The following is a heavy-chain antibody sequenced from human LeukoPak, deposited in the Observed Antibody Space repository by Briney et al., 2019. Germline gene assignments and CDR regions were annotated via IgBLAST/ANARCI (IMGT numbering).Heavy chain of an antibody. J-gene: IGHJ4*02. V-gene: IGHV3-15*01. Sequence: GGAPRDSRAASRFTLCNAWMSRGPPAPRKGLEWIGRIKSKADGWTADYASPLQGRFTISRDDSTSTLYLQLNSLKTEDTAVYFCTTFRTARNYDINGYYCSWGQGTLVTVSS. CDR1: RFTLCNAW. CDR3: TTFRTARNYDINGYYCS. D-gene: IGHD3-22*01. CDR2: IKSKADGWTA.